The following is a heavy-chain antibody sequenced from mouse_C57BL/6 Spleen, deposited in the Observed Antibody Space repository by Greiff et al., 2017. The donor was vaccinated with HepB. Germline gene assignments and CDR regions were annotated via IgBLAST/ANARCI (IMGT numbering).Heavy chain of an antibody. CDR3: ARSYYDYPFAY. J-gene: IGHJ3*01. CDR1: GYTFTSYW. CDR2: IDPSDSYT. V-gene: IGHV1-69*01. Sequence: VQLQQPGAELVMPGASVKLSCKASGYTFTSYWMHWVKQRPGQGLEWIGEIDPSDSYTNYNQKFKGKSTLTVDKSSSTAYMQLSSLTSDDSAVYYCARSYYDYPFAYWGQGTLVTVSA. D-gene: IGHD2-4*01.